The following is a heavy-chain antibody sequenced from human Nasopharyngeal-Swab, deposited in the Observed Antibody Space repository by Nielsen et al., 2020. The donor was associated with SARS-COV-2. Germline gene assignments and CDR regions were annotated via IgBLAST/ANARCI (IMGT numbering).Heavy chain of an antibody. CDR2: ISYDGSNK. J-gene: IGHJ6*03. D-gene: IGHD4-17*01. Sequence: GESLKIYCAASGFTFSSYGMHWVRQAPGKGLEWVAVISYDGSNKYYAESVKGRFTISRDNSKNTLYLQMNSLRAEDTAVYYCAKAGDYGDYSAHYYMDVWGKGTTVTVSS. CDR3: AKAGDYGDYSAHYYMDV. CDR1: GFTFSSYG. V-gene: IGHV3-30*18.